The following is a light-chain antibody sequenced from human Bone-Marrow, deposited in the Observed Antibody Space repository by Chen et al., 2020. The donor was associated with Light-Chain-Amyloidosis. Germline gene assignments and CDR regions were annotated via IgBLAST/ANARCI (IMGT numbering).Light chain of an antibody. J-gene: IGLJ1*01. CDR1: SSDVGGYNS. CDR2: DVI. V-gene: IGLV2-14*03. CDR3: SSYTARTTYV. Sequence: QSALTQPASVSGSPGQSITISCTGTSSDVGGYNSLSWYQHHPGKAPKLIIYDVINRPSGVSNRFSGSNSGNTASLTISGLQAEDEADYYCSSYTARTTYVFGTGTKVTVL.